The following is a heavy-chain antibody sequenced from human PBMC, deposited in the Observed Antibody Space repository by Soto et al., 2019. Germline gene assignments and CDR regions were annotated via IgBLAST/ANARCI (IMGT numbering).Heavy chain of an antibody. CDR2: ISSSSSYI. Sequence: GGSLRLSCAASGFTFSSYSMNWVRQAPGKGLEWVSSISSSSSYIYYADSVKGRFTISRDNAKNSLYLQMNSLRAEDTAVYYCARGVATGMAAANEGYYYYGMDVWGQGTTVTVSS. D-gene: IGHD2-15*01. CDR1: GFTFSSYS. J-gene: IGHJ6*02. V-gene: IGHV3-21*01. CDR3: ARGVATGMAAANEGYYYYGMDV.